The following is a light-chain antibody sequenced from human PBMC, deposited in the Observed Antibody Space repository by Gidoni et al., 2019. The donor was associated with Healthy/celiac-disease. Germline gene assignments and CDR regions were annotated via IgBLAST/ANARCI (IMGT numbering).Light chain of an antibody. J-gene: IGKJ5*01. CDR2: GAS. CDR3: QQYNNWPPS. Sequence: DIVMTQSPATLSASPGESATLSCRASQSVSSNLAWYQQKPGQAPRLLIYGASTRATGIPARFSGSGSGTEFTLTISSLQSEDFAVYYCQQYNNWPPSFGRGTRLEIK. V-gene: IGKV3-15*01. CDR1: QSVSSN.